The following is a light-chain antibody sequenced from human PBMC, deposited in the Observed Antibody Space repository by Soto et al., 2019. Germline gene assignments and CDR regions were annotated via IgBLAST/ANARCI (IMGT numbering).Light chain of an antibody. Sequence: QSVLTQPPSVSGAPGQRVTISCTGSNSNIGAGYDVHWYQQHPGEAPKLMIFGVSNRPSGVSNRFSGSKSGNTASLTISGLQAEDEADYYCSSFSSSSTRYLLGTGTKVTVL. CDR1: NSNIGAGYD. CDR3: SSFSSSSTRYL. V-gene: IGLV2-14*01. CDR2: GVS. J-gene: IGLJ1*01.